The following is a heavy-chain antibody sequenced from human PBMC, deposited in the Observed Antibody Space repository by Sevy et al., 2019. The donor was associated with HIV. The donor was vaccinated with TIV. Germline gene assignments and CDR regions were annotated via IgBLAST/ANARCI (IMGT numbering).Heavy chain of an antibody. D-gene: IGHD2-15*01. J-gene: IGHJ3*02. CDR1: GFTFSSYS. CDR3: ARVGIVVGGAFDI. Sequence: GGSLRLSCAASGFTFSSYSMNWVRQAPGKGLEWVSYISSSSSTIYYADSVKGRLTISRDNAKNSLYLQMNSLRAGDTAVYDCARVGIVVGGAFDIWGQGTMVTVSS. V-gene: IGHV3-48*01. CDR2: ISSSSSTI.